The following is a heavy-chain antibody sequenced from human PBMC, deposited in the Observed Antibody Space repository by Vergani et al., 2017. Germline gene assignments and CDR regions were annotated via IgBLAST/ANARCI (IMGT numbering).Heavy chain of an antibody. V-gene: IGHV3-33*01. CDR1: GFTFSSYG. Sequence: QVQLVESGGGVVQPGRSLRLSCAASGFTFSSYGMHWVRQAPGKGLEWVAVIWYDGSNKYYADSVKGRFTISRDNSKNTLYLQVNSLRAEDTAVYYCARDPPRRAAAHFDYWGQGTLVTVSS. CDR3: ARDPPRRAAAHFDY. J-gene: IGHJ4*02. D-gene: IGHD2-2*01. CDR2: IWYDGSNK.